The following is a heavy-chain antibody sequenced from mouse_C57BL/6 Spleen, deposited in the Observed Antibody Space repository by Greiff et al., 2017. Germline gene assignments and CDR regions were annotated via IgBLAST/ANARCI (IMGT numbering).Heavy chain of an antibody. CDR2: ISSGGSYT. J-gene: IGHJ3*01. D-gene: IGHD2-4*01. CDR1: GFTFSSYG. V-gene: IGHV5-6*01. CDR3: ARRYCDYEWSWFAY. Sequence: EVHLVESGGDLVKPGGSLKLSCAASGFTFSSYGMSWVRQTPDKRLEWVATISSGGSYTYYPDSVKGRFTISRDNANNTLYLQMSSLKSEDTAMYYCARRYCDYEWSWFAYWGQGTLVTVSA.